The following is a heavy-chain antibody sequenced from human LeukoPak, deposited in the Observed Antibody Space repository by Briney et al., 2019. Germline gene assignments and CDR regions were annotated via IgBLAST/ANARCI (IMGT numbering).Heavy chain of an antibody. CDR3: ARDGGIVVVTATDY. D-gene: IGHD2-21*02. CDR2: VSGSGDRT. J-gene: IGHJ4*02. CDR1: GFTFRNFG. V-gene: IGHV3-23*01. Sequence: GGSLRLSCAASGFTFRNFGISWIRQARGKGLEWVSAVSGSGDRTYYADSVKGRFTISRDNSKNTLYLQMNSLRAEDTAVYYCARDGGIVVVTATDYWGQGTLVTVSS.